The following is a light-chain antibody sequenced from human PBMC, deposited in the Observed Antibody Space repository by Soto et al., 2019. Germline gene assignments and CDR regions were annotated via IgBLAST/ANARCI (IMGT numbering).Light chain of an antibody. CDR3: ASWDDRLNAVV. Sequence: QSVLTQPPSVSAAPGQRVSISCSGGSSNIGKNSVSWYQQLPATAPKLLVYDNNKRPSGVPGRFSDSKSGTSASLAISGLQSEDEADYYCASWDDRLNAVVFGGGTKLTVL. J-gene: IGLJ2*01. CDR2: DNN. CDR1: SSNIGKNS. V-gene: IGLV1-44*01.